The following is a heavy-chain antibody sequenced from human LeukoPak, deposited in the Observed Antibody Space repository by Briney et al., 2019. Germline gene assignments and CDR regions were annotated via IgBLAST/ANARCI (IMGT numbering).Heavy chain of an antibody. V-gene: IGHV1-18*01. D-gene: IGHD1-26*01. CDR2: ISAYNGNT. CDR1: GYTFTSYG. J-gene: IGHJ3*02. CDR3: ARDSGSYDHDAFDI. Sequence: GASVKVSCKASGYTFTSYGISWVRQAPGQGLEWMGWISAYNGNTNYAQKLQGRVTMTTDTSTSTAYMELRSLRSDDTAVYYCARDSGSYDHDAFDIWGQGTMVTVSS.